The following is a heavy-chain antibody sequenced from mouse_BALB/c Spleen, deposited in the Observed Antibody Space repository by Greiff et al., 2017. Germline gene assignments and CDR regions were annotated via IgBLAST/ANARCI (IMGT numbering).Heavy chain of an antibody. D-gene: IGHD2-10*01. CDR2: ILPGSGST. CDR3: ARRAYYGNPRFAY. CDR1: GYTFSSYW. V-gene: IGHV1-9*01. Sequence: QVQLQQSGAELMKPGASVKISCKATGYTFSSYWIEWVKQRPGHGLEWIGEILPGSGSTNYNEKFKGKATFTADTSSNTAYMQLSSLTSEDSAVYYGARRAYYGNPRFAYWGQGTLVTVSA. J-gene: IGHJ3*01.